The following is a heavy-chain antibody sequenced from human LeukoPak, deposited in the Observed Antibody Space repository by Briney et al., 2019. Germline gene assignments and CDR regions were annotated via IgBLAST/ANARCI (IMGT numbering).Heavy chain of an antibody. Sequence: GGSLRLSCAASGFTVSSNYMSWVRQAPGKGLEWVSVIYSGGSTYYADSVKGRFTISRDNSKNTLYLQMNSLRAEDTAVYYCARDGTYSNSSGYYVGDAFDIWGQGTMVTVSS. V-gene: IGHV3-66*01. CDR1: GFTVSSNY. J-gene: IGHJ3*02. CDR3: ARDGTYSNSSGYYVGDAFDI. D-gene: IGHD3-22*01. CDR2: IYSGGST.